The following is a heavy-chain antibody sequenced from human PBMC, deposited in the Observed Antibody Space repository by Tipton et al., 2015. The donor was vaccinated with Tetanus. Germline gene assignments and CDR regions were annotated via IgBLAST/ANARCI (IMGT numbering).Heavy chain of an antibody. CDR3: AQDTSATLYNYGMGV. CDR2: INPASGAT. V-gene: IGHV1-2*02. Sequence: QLVQSGAEVKKPGASVRVSCKTSGSNFIRHFVQWVRLAPGQGLQWVGWINPASGATNYAQSFQARIAMTRDTSIYTVYMELSGLRSDDTAVYYCAQDTSATLYNYGMGVWGQGTSVIVSS. J-gene: IGHJ6*02. CDR1: GSNFIRHF.